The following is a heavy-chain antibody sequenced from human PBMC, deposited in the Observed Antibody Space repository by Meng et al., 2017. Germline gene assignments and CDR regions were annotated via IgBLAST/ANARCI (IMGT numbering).Heavy chain of an antibody. J-gene: IGHJ4*02. Sequence: HVQVVQSGAEVKKPVASVKVSCKASGFTFTGYYIHWLRQAPGQGLEWMGRIQPNSGDTNSAQKFQGRVTMTRDTSISTAYMELSGLKFDDTAVYYCARGLYDISGDFSYWGQGTLVTVSS. CDR2: IQPNSGDT. CDR1: GFTFTGYY. CDR3: ARGLYDISGDFSY. D-gene: IGHD3-22*01. V-gene: IGHV1-2*06.